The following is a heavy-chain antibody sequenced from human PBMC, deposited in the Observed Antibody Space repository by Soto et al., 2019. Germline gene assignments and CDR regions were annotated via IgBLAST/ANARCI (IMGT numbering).Heavy chain of an antibody. CDR3: ARGLVVVVAATRNWFDP. J-gene: IGHJ5*02. CDR2: INPNSGGT. V-gene: IGHV1-2*02. CDR1: GYTITGYY. D-gene: IGHD2-15*01. Sequence: ASVKVSCKASGYTITGYYMHWVRQAPGQGLEWMGWINPNSGGTNYAQKFQGRVTMTRDTSISTAYMELSRLRSDDTAVYYCARGLVVVVAATRNWFDPWGKGTLVTVSS.